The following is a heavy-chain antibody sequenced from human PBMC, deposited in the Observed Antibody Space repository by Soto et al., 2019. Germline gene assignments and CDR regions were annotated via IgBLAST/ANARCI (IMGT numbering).Heavy chain of an antibody. D-gene: IGHD2-2*01. J-gene: IGHJ5*02. CDR3: ARLHCHSPNYVPLDP. CDR1: GDSISDDTYY. Sequence: QLQLQESGPGLVKPSETLSLTCTVSGDSISDDTYYWGWIRQPPGKGLEWIGSIYYSGSTYYNPSLKSRVTMSVDTSKNQLSLKLSSVTAADTAVYYCARLHCHSPNYVPLDPWGQGTLVTVSS. V-gene: IGHV4-39*01. CDR2: IYYSGST.